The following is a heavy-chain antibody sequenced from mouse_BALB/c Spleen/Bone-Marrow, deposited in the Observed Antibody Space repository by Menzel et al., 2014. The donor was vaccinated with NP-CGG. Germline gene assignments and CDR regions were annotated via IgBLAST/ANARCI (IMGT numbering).Heavy chain of an antibody. CDR2: IDPYYGGT. CDR1: GYSFTGYN. V-gene: IGHV1-39*01. Sequence: VQLQQSGPELEKPGASVKISCQASGYSFTGYNINWVKQSNGKSLEWLGNIDPYYGGTSYNQKFKAKATLTVDRSSSTAYMQLKSLTSEDSAVYYCARRGSSGYWFAYWSQGTLVTVSA. CDR3: ARRGSSGYWFAY. J-gene: IGHJ3*01. D-gene: IGHD3-1*01.